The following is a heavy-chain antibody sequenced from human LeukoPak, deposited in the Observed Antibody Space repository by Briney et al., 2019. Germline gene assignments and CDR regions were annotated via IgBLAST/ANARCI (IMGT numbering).Heavy chain of an antibody. J-gene: IGHJ4*02. CDR3: ARDVVGQQLDLSIDY. CDR2: ISSSSSYI. CDR1: GFTFSSYS. V-gene: IGHV3-21*04. Sequence: PGGSLRLSCAASGFTFSSYSMNWVRQAPGKGLEWVSSISSSSSYIYYADSVKGRFTISRDNAKNSLYLQMNSLRAEDTAVCYCARDVVGQQLDLSIDYWGQGTLVTVSS. D-gene: IGHD6-13*01.